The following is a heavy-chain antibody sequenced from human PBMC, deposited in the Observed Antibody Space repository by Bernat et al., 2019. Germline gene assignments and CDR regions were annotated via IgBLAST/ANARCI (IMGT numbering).Heavy chain of an antibody. Sequence: QVQLVESGGGVVQPGRSLRLSCAASGFTFSSYGMHWVRQAPGKGLEWVAVIWYDGSNKYYADSVKGRFTISRDKSKNTLYLQMNSLRAEDTAVYYCARETYSSSWHYYYYYGMDVWGQGTTVTVSS. CDR2: IWYDGSNK. CDR1: GFTFSSYG. CDR3: ARETYSSSWHYYYYYGMDV. D-gene: IGHD6-13*01. V-gene: IGHV3-33*01. J-gene: IGHJ6*02.